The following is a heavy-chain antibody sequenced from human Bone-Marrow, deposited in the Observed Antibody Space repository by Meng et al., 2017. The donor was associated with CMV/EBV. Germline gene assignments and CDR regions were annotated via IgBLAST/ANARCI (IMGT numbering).Heavy chain of an antibody. CDR1: YS. Sequence: YSMHWWRQAPRQGLESRGIIEPSGVDTRYAQKFQGRVPLTRDTSTSTGYMEVRRLRSEETAVYYCARYLASQAQDIGVVPCATFDPWGQGTLVTVSS. D-gene: IGHD2-2*01. V-gene: IGHV1-46*01. CDR2: IEPSGVDT. CDR3: ARYLASQAQDIGVVPCATFDP. J-gene: IGHJ5*02.